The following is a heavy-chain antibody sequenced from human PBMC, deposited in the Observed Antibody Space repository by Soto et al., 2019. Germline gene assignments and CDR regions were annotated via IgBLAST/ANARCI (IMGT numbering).Heavy chain of an antibody. D-gene: IGHD2-15*01. CDR2: IIPTLGTA. J-gene: IGHJ6*02. CDR3: GREVARRDYYYGIDV. Sequence: QVQLVQSGAEVKKPGSSVKVSCKASGGSFGNYIITWVRQAPGQGLEWMGGIIPTLGTANYPQKFQGRVTLSAEKSTRTDDMELSSLRSEDTGLYFCGREVARRDYYYGIDVWGQVTTVTVSS. CDR1: GGSFGNYI. V-gene: IGHV1-69*06.